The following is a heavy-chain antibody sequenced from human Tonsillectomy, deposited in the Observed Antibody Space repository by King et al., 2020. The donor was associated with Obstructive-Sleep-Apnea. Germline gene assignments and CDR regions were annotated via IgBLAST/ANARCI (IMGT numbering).Heavy chain of an antibody. J-gene: IGHJ4*02. Sequence: VQLVESGGGVVQPGRSLRLSCAASGFTFSSYGMHWVRQAPGKGLEWVAVIWYDGSNKYYADSVKGRFTISRDNSKNTLYLQMNSLRAEDTAVYYCARDPPRYYGSGSYLDYWGQGTLVTVSS. CDR1: GFTFSSYG. CDR3: ARDPPRYYGSGSYLDY. D-gene: IGHD3-10*01. CDR2: IWYDGSNK. V-gene: IGHV3-33*01.